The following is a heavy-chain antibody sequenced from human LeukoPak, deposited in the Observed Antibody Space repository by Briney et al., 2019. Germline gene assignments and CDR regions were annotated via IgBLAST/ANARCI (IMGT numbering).Heavy chain of an antibody. D-gene: IGHD3-10*01. CDR3: ARYLVSRGGFDY. Sequence: SETLSLTCTVSGGSISSGGYYWSWIRQHPGKGLEWIGYIYYSGSTYYNPSLKSRVTISVDTSKNQFSLKLSSVTAADTAVYYCARYLVSRGGFDYWGQGTLVTASS. V-gene: IGHV4-31*03. CDR2: IYYSGST. J-gene: IGHJ4*02. CDR1: GGSISSGGYY.